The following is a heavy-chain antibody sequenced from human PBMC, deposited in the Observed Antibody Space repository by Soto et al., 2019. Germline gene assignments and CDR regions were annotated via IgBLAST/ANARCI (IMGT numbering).Heavy chain of an antibody. CDR2: IYYNGNT. CDR3: TRANWYSEY. Sequence: QLQLQESGPGLVKPSETLSLTCSVSGGSISNHNWSWIRQPPGKGLEWIGYIYYNGNTNYNPSLKSRVTMSVDTSRNQISLKLTTVTAADTAVYYCTRANWYSEYWGQGTLVTVSS. D-gene: IGHD7-27*01. J-gene: IGHJ4*02. V-gene: IGHV4-59*11. CDR1: GGSISNHN.